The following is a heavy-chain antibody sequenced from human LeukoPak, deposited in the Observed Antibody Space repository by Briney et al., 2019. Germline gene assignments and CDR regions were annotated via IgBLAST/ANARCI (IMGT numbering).Heavy chain of an antibody. V-gene: IGHV3-48*04. CDR1: GFTFSDYS. CDR3: AREAAVYGAPDY. CDR2: ISFSVNTK. J-gene: IGHJ4*02. Sequence: GSLRLSCAASGFTFSDYSMNWVRQAPGKGLEWVSYISFSVNTKYYGDSVKGRFTISRDNAKNSLYLQMNSLRAEDTAVYYCAREAAVYGAPDYWGQGTLVTVSS. D-gene: IGHD4/OR15-4a*01.